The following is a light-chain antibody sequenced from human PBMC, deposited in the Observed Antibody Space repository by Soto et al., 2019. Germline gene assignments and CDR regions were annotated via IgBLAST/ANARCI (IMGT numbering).Light chain of an antibody. CDR3: SSYATRDTHV. CDR2: EVN. V-gene: IGLV2-14*01. CDR1: TSDIGGFNY. Sequence: QSALTQPASVSGSPGQSINMSFTGTTSDIGGFNYVSWYQQYPGEAPKLILYEVNIRPSGASNRVSGSESGATAPLAISGLQAADEDDFYCSSYATRDTHVFGSGTKVTVL. J-gene: IGLJ1*01.